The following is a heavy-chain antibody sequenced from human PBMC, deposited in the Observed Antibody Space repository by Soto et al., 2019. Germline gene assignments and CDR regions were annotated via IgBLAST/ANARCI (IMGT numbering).Heavy chain of an antibody. Sequence: ASVKVSCKASGYTFTSYAMHWVRQAPGQRLEWMGWINAGNGNTKYSQKFQGRVTITRDTSASTAYMELSSLRSEDTAVYYCARDLGYCSGDSCYSERYGMDVWGQGTTVTVSS. CDR1: GYTFTSYA. CDR3: ARDLGYCSGDSCYSERYGMDV. J-gene: IGHJ6*02. V-gene: IGHV1-3*01. CDR2: INAGNGNT. D-gene: IGHD2-15*01.